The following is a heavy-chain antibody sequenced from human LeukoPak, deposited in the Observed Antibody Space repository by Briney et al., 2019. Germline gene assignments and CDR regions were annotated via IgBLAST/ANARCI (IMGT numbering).Heavy chain of an antibody. CDR3: ARDRERVLRPYDSSGVNDY. D-gene: IGHD3-22*01. V-gene: IGHV1-69*13. Sequence: SVKVSCKASGGTFSSYAISWVRQAPGQGLEWMGGIIPIFGTANYAQKFQGRVTITADESTSTAYMELSSLRSEDTAVYYCARDRERVLRPYDSSGVNDYWGQGTLVTVSS. CDR1: GGTFSSYA. CDR2: IIPIFGTA. J-gene: IGHJ4*02.